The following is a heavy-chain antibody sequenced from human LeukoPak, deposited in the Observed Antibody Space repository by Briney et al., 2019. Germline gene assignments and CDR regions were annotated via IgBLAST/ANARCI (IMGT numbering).Heavy chain of an antibody. Sequence: EGSLRLSCAASGFTFSSYAMSWVRQAPGKGLEWVSVIYSGGRTFYADSVKGRFTISRDNSKNTLYLQMNSLRAEDTAVYYCAIYDSSGYYNYWGQGTLVTVSS. CDR2: IYSGGRT. V-gene: IGHV3-53*01. J-gene: IGHJ4*02. CDR3: AIYDSSGYYNY. CDR1: GFTFSSYA. D-gene: IGHD3-22*01.